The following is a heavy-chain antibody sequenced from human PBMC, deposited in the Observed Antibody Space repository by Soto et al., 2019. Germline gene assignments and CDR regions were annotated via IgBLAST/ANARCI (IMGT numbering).Heavy chain of an antibody. Sequence: GESLKISCEGSGYSLTSYWISWVRQMHGKGLEWMGRIDPSDSYTNYSPSFQGHVTISADKSISTAYLQWSSLKASDTAMYYCARLAMAARRGYYGMDVWGQGTTVTVSS. CDR2: IDPSDSYT. J-gene: IGHJ6*02. V-gene: IGHV5-10-1*01. CDR1: GYSLTSYW. D-gene: IGHD5-12*01. CDR3: ARLAMAARRGYYGMDV.